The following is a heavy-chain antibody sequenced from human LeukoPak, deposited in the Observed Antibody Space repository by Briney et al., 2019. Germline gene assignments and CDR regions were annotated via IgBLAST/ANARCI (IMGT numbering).Heavy chain of an antibody. CDR1: GFTVSSNY. D-gene: IGHD3-9*01. CDR2: IYSGGST. CDR3: ARDLADYDILTGYQYYYYMDG. J-gene: IGHJ6*03. Sequence: PGGSLRLSCAASGFTVSSNYMSWVRQAPGKGLEWVSVIYSGGSTYYADSVKGRFTISRDNSKNTLYLQMNSLRAEDTAVYYCARDLADYDILTGYQYYYYMDGWGKGTTVTVSS. V-gene: IGHV3-53*01.